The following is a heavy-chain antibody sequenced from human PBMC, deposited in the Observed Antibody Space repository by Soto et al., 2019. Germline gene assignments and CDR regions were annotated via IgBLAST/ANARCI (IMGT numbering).Heavy chain of an antibody. CDR2: MNPNSGNT. Sequence: ASVKVSCKASGYTFTSYDINWVRQATGQGLEWMGWMNPNSGNTGYAQKFQGRVTMTRNTSISTAYMELSSLRSEDTAVYYCARWNSKKYYYYYMDVSGKGTTVTVSS. V-gene: IGHV1-8*01. CDR1: GYTFTSYD. D-gene: IGHD4-4*01. J-gene: IGHJ6*03. CDR3: ARWNSKKYYYYYMDV.